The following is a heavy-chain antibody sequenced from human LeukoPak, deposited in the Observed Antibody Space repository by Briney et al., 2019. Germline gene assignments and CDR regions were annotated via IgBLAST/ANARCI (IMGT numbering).Heavy chain of an antibody. CDR2: IWYDGSNK. Sequence: PGGSLRLSCAASGFTFSSYGMHWVRQAPGKGLEWVAVIWYDGSNKYYADSVKGRFTISRDNSKNTLYLQTNSLRAEDTAVYYCAKDWRYYDSSAYPDYWGQGTLVTVSS. CDR3: AKDWRYYDSSAYPDY. CDR1: GFTFSSYG. V-gene: IGHV3-33*06. J-gene: IGHJ4*02. D-gene: IGHD3-22*01.